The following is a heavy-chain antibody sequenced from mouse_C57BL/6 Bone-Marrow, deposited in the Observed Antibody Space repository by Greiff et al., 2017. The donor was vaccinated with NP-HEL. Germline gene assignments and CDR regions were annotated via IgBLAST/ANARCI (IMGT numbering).Heavy chain of an antibody. D-gene: IGHD2-3*01. CDR1: GYTFTSYT. CDR2: INPSSGYT. CDR3: ARGGYSHFDY. Sequence: QVQLKESGAELARPGASVKMSCKASGYTFTSYTMHWVKQRPGQGLEWIGYINPSSGYTKYNQKFKDKATLTADKSSSTAYMQLSSLTSEDSAVDYCARGGYSHFDYWGQGTTLTVSS. J-gene: IGHJ2*01. V-gene: IGHV1-4*01.